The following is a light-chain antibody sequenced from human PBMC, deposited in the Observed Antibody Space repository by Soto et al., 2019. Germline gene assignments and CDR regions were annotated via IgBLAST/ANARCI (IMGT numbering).Light chain of an antibody. J-gene: IGLJ2*01. CDR1: SIGSKS. V-gene: IGLV3-21*02. CDR2: DDR. CDR3: HVWHTSPDHVV. Sequence: SYELTQPPSVSVAPGQTARITCGGDSIGSKSVYWYQQRPGQAPVLVVYDDRYRPSGIPERFSGSNSGSTATLTINRVEAGDEADYYCHVWHTSPDHVVLGGGTKLTVL.